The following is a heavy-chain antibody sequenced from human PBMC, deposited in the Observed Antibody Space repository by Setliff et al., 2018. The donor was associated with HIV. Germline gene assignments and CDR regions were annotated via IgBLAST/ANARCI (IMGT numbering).Heavy chain of an antibody. D-gene: IGHD2-15*01. J-gene: IGHJ4*02. CDR2: TFAGGST. CDR1: EVSVSGHY. V-gene: IGHV3-53*01. Sequence: PGGSLRLSCAASEVSVSGHYMGWARQTPGKGLEWVSVTFAGGSTDYADSVKGRFTISRDNSKNTLYLQMNSLRVEDTAIYYRARDVTVRLSVEYYFGYWGQGTLVTSPQ. CDR3: ARDVTVRLSVEYYFGY.